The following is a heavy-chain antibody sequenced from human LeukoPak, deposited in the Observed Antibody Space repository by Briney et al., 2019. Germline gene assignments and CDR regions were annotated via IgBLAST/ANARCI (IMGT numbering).Heavy chain of an antibody. J-gene: IGHJ5*02. Sequence: PGGSLRLSCAASGFTFSSYAMHWVRQAPGKGLEWVAVISYDGSNKYYADSVKGRFTISRDNSKNTLYLQMNSLGAEDTAVYYCARDCESSSWFNWFDPWGQGTLVTVSS. V-gene: IGHV3-30-3*01. CDR2: ISYDGSNK. D-gene: IGHD6-13*01. CDR1: GFTFSSYA. CDR3: ARDCESSSWFNWFDP.